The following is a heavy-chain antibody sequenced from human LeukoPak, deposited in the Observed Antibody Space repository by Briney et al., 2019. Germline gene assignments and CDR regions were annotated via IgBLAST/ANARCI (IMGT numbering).Heavy chain of an antibody. J-gene: IGHJ4*02. CDR2: IYYSGST. CDR3: ARSSVAGYIDY. V-gene: IGHV4-59*01. CDR1: GGSISSYY. D-gene: IGHD6-19*01. Sequence: PSETLSLTCTVSGGSISSYYWSRIRQPPGKGLEWIGYIYYSGSTNYNPSLKSRVTISVDTSKNQFSLKLSSVTAADTAVYYCARSSVAGYIDYWGQGTLVTVSS.